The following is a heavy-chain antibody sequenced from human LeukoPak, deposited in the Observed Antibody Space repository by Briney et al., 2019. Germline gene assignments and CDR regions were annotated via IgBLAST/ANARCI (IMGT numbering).Heavy chain of an antibody. CDR1: GYTFTSYG. CDR2: ISAYNGNT. CDR3: ATEGYYYDSSGLGAFDI. J-gene: IGHJ3*02. V-gene: IGHV1-18*01. D-gene: IGHD3-22*01. Sequence: GASVKVSCKASGYTFTSYGISWVRQAPGQGLEWMGWISAYNGNTNYAQKLQGRVTMTTDTSTSTAYMELRSLRSDDTAVYYCATEGYYYDSSGLGAFDIWGQGTMVTVSS.